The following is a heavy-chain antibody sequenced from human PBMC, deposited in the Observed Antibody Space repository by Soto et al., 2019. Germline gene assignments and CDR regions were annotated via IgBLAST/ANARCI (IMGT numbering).Heavy chain of an antibody. J-gene: IGHJ6*02. CDR3: ARDSPGNYYDSSGFYGMDV. CDR2: IYYSGST. Sequence: QVQLQESGPGLVKPSQTLSLTCTVSGGSISSGGYYRSWIRQHPGKGLEWIGYIYYSGSTYYNPSLKSRVTISVDTSKNQFSLKLSSVTAADTAVYYCARDSPGNYYDSSGFYGMDVWGQGTTVTVSS. V-gene: IGHV4-31*03. CDR1: GGSISSGGYY. D-gene: IGHD3-22*01.